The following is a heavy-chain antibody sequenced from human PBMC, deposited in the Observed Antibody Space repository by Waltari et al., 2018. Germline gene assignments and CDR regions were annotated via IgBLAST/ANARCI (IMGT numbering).Heavy chain of an antibody. D-gene: IGHD2-8*02. J-gene: IGHJ4*02. CDR2: MYGAGTT. Sequence: EVLLVESGGGLVQPGGSMRLCCAASGFTVRSNDMSWVRQAPGKGLEGGAVMYGAGTTYSADSVKGRFTSTRDNSRNTMYLQMDTLRAEDAAVYYCARSPTGTGYLYYFDYWGQGTLVTVSS. V-gene: IGHV3-66*01. CDR3: ARSPTGTGYLYYFDY. CDR1: GFTVRSND.